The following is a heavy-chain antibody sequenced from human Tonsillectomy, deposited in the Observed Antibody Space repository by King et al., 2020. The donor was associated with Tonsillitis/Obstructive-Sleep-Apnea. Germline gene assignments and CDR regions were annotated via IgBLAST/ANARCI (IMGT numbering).Heavy chain of an antibody. CDR3: ASPDTAMVTFDY. J-gene: IGHJ4*02. Sequence: LQLQESGPGLVKPSETLSLTCTVSGDSISSSSYYWGWIRQPPGKGLEWIGSIYYSGNTYYNPSLKGRVTLSVDTSKNQFSLKLSSVTAADTAVYYCASPDTAMVTFDYWGQGTLVTVSS. D-gene: IGHD5-18*01. CDR2: IYYSGNT. CDR1: GDSISSSSYY. V-gene: IGHV4-39*01.